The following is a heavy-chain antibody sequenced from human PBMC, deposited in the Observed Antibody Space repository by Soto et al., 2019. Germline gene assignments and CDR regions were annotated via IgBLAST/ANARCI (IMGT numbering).Heavy chain of an antibody. V-gene: IGHV3-30*09. Sequence: PGGSLRLSCSASGFTFTSFAIHWVRQAPGKGLEWVAVISENGVNIYSAESVRGRFVISRDNSKNTVELEMNSLRPEDTAIYFCARRLTKTVSALGYWGQGTLVTV. CDR2: ISENGVNI. CDR1: GFTFTSFA. D-gene: IGHD2-8*01. CDR3: ARRLTKTVSALGY. J-gene: IGHJ4*02.